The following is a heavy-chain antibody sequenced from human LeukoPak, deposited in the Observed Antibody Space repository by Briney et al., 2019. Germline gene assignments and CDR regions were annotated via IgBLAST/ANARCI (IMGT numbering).Heavy chain of an antibody. CDR3: ARGRYSSGWSRGYYFDY. Sequence: SETLSLTCTVSGGSISSYYWSWIRQPAGKGLEWIGEINHSGSTNYNPSLKSRVTISVDTSKNQFSLKLSSVTAADTAVYYCARGRYSSGWSRGYYFDYWGQGTLVTVSS. CDR1: GGSISSYY. D-gene: IGHD6-19*01. CDR2: INHSGST. V-gene: IGHV4-34*01. J-gene: IGHJ4*02.